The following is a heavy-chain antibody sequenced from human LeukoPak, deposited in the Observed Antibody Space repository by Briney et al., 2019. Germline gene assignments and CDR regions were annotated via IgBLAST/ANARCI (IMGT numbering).Heavy chain of an antibody. J-gene: IGHJ6*03. CDR1: GGSISSYY. V-gene: IGHV4-59*01. D-gene: IGHD4-11*01. CDR2: IYYSGST. CDR3: AREATVYGTYYYYYYMDV. Sequence: SETLSLTCTVSGGSISSYYWSWIRQPPGKGLEWIGYIYYSGSTNYNPSLKSRVTISVDTSKNQFSLKLSSVAAADTAVYCCAREATVYGTYYYYYYMDVWGKGTTVTVSS.